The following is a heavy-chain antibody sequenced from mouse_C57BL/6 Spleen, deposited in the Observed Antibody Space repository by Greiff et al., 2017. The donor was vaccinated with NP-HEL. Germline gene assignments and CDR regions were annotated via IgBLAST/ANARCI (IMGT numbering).Heavy chain of an antibody. CDR3: AREPYGYDGDYYAMDY. J-gene: IGHJ4*01. D-gene: IGHD2-2*01. Sequence: QVQLQQPGTELVKPGASVKLSCKASGYTFTSYWMHWVKQRPGQGLEWIGNINPSNGGTNYNEKFKSKATLTVDKSSSTAYMQLSSLTSEDSAVYYCAREPYGYDGDYYAMDYWGQGTSVTVSS. CDR2: INPSNGGT. V-gene: IGHV1-53*01. CDR1: GYTFTSYW.